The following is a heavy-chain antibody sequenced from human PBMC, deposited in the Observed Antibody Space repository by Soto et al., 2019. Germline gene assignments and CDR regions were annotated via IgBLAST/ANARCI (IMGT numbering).Heavy chain of an antibody. CDR2: IYYSGST. CDR1: GGSISSYY. Sequence: SETLSLNCTVSGGSISSYYWSWIRQPPGKGLEWIGYIYYSGSTNYNPSLKSRVTIPVDTSKNQFSLKLSSVTAADTAVYYCARQDYDYIWGTPPFDYWGQGTLVTVSS. D-gene: IGHD3-16*01. V-gene: IGHV4-59*01. CDR3: ARQDYDYIWGTPPFDY. J-gene: IGHJ4*02.